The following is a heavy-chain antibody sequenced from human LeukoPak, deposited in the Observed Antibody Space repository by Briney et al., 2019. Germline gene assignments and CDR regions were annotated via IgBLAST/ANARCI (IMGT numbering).Heavy chain of an antibody. CDR3: AKDWGGGIADYFDY. D-gene: IGHD6-13*01. CDR1: GFTFSSYS. V-gene: IGHV3-21*04. Sequence: GGSLRLSCAASGFTFSSYSMNWVRQAPGKGLEWVSSISSSSSYIYYADSVKGRFTISRDNSKNTLYLQMNSLRAEDTAVYYCAKDWGGGIADYFDYWGQGTLVTVSS. J-gene: IGHJ4*02. CDR2: ISSSSSYI.